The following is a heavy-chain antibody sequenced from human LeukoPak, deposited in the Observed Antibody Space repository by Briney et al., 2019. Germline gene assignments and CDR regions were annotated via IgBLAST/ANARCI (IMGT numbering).Heavy chain of an antibody. CDR3: AREITQRSSWFDP. Sequence: GASVKVSRKASGYTFTSYDINWVRQATGQGLEWMGWMNPNSGNTGYAQKFQGRVTMTRNTSISTAYMELSSLRSEDTAVYYCAREITQRSSWFDPWGQGTLVTVSS. CDR2: MNPNSGNT. J-gene: IGHJ5*02. D-gene: IGHD6-25*01. V-gene: IGHV1-8*01. CDR1: GYTFTSYD.